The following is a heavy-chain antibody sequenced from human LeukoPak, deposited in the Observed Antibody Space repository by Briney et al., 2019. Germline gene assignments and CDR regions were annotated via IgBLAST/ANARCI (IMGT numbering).Heavy chain of an antibody. CDR1: GGTFSSYA. Sequence: SVTVSCKASGGTFSSYAISWVRQAPGQGLEWMGGIIPIFGTANYAQKFQGRVTITTDESTSTAYMELSSLRSEDTAVYYCARVEGYYDFWSATRGYNWFDPWGQGTLVTVSS. CDR2: IIPIFGTA. CDR3: ARVEGYYDFWSATRGYNWFDP. J-gene: IGHJ5*02. D-gene: IGHD3-3*01. V-gene: IGHV1-69*05.